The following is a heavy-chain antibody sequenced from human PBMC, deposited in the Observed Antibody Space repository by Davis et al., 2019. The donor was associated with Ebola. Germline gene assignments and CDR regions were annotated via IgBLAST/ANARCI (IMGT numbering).Heavy chain of an antibody. CDR3: ALIVVVPATLSLDNWFDP. CDR1: GGTFSSYA. J-gene: IGHJ5*02. D-gene: IGHD2-2*01. CDR2: IIPIFGTA. Sequence: SVKVSCKASGGTFSSYAISWVRQAPGQGLAWMGGIIPIFGTANYAQKFQGRVTITADKSTSTAYMELSSLRSEDTAVYYCALIVVVPATLSLDNWFDPWGQGTLVTVSS. V-gene: IGHV1-69*06.